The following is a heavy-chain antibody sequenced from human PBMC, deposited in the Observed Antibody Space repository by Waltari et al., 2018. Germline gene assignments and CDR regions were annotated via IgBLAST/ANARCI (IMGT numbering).Heavy chain of an antibody. J-gene: IGHJ4*02. D-gene: IGHD3-10*01. CDR1: TFTVSTNY. V-gene: IGHV3-53*01. CDR2: IYSGGST. Sequence: EVQLVESGGGLIQPGGSLRLSCAASTFTVSTNYMTWVRQAPGKGLEWVSLIYSGGSTYYSDSVKGRFTISRDNYKNTLNLQMNSLRAEDTAVYYCARETFPEFYFDYWGQGALVTVSS. CDR3: ARETFPEFYFDY.